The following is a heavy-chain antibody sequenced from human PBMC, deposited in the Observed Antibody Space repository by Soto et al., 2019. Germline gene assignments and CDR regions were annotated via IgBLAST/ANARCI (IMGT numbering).Heavy chain of an antibody. V-gene: IGHV1-2*02. CDR2: INPNSGGT. J-gene: IGHJ6*02. CDR3: ARDRYYYDSSGYYVVSVYGMDV. D-gene: IGHD3-22*01. Sequence: XSVKVSCKASGYTFTGYYMHWVRQAPVQGLEWMGWINPNSGGTNYAQKFQGRVTMTRDTSISTAYMELSRLRSDETAVYYCARDRYYYDSSGYYVVSVYGMDVWGQGTTVTVSS. CDR1: GYTFTGYY.